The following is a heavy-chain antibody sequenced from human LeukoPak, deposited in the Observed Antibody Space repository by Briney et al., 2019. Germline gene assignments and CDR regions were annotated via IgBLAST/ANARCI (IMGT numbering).Heavy chain of an antibody. D-gene: IGHD6-13*01. J-gene: IGHJ1*01. CDR3: ARETLFIAAAAFEYFQH. CDR1: GGTFSSYA. V-gene: IGHV1-69*04. Sequence: GASVKVSCKASGGTFSSYAISWVRQAPGQGLEWMGRIIPSLGIANYAQKFQGRVTITADKSTSTAYMELSRLRSEDTAVYYCARETLFIAAAAFEYFQHWGQGTLVTVSS. CDR2: IIPSLGIA.